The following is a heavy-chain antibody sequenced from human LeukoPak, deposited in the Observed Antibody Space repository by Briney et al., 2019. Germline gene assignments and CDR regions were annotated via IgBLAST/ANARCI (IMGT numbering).Heavy chain of an antibody. J-gene: IGHJ4*02. CDR1: GFTFSSYA. D-gene: IGHD3-22*01. CDR3: AKRWVLYDSSGSHFDY. V-gene: IGHV3-30-3*02. Sequence: GGSLRLSCAASGFTFSSYAMHWVRQAPGKGLEWVAVISYDGSNKYYADSVKGRFTISRDNSKNTLYLQMNSLRAEDTAVYYCAKRWVLYDSSGSHFDYWGQGTLVTVSS. CDR2: ISYDGSNK.